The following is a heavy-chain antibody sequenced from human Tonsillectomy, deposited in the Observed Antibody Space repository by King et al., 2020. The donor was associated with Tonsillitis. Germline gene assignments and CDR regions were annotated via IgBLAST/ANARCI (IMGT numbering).Heavy chain of an antibody. D-gene: IGHD6-13*01. V-gene: IGHV1-8*02. CDR2: MNPNSVNT. CDR1: GYTFTNYD. CDR3: AISAGTFDF. J-gene: IGHJ4*02. Sequence: VQLVESGAEVKKPGASVKVSCRLSGYTFTNYDINWVRQPTGQGLEWMGWMNPNSVNTAYAQKFQARVTMTRNTPKSTAYMELSSLRSEDTAVSYCAISAGTFDFGGQGTLVTVSS.